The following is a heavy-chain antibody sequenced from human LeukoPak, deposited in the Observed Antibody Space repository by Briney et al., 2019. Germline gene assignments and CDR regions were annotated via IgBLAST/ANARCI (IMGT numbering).Heavy chain of an antibody. CDR2: IKQDGSEK. CDR3: ARDYVSGYQPPLSFDY. D-gene: IGHD5-12*01. V-gene: IGHV3-7*01. CDR1: GFTFSSYW. Sequence: GGSLRLSCAASGFTFSSYWMSWVRQAPGKGQEGVGNIKQDGSEKNYVDSVKGRFTISRDNAENSLYLQMNSLRAEDTAVYYCARDYVSGYQPPLSFDYWGQGTLVTVSS. J-gene: IGHJ4*02.